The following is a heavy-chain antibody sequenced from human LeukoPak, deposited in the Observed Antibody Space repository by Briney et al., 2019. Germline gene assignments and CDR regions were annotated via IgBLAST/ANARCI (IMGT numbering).Heavy chain of an antibody. CDR3: ALLAVASDFDY. CDR1: EFLFSVYE. J-gene: IGHJ4*02. V-gene: IGHV3-48*03. CDR2: IASRGTTI. D-gene: IGHD6-19*01. Sequence: GGSLRLSCAVSEFLFSVYEMHWVRHARGKGREWVSNIASRGTTIYYTDSVKGRFSISRDNAKSSLYLQMNSLRVEDTAVYYCALLAVASDFDYWGQGALVTVSS.